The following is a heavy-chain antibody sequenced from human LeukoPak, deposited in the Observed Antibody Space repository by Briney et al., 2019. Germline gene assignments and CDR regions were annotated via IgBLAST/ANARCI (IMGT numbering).Heavy chain of an antibody. CDR1: GGSISTSNYY. CDR2: IFYSGST. CDR3: ARDFEIGPDYSDTSGFDY. V-gene: IGHV4-39*07. D-gene: IGHD3-22*01. J-gene: IGHJ4*02. Sequence: SSETLSLTCTVSGGSISTSNYYWGWILQPPGKGLEWIGNIFYSGSTYYSPSLKSRVTISLDTSRNQFSLKLTSVTAADTAVYYCARDFEIGPDYSDTSGFDYWGQGTLVTVSS.